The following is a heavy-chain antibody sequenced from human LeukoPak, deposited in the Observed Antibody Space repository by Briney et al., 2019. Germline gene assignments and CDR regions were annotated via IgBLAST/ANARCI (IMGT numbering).Heavy chain of an antibody. V-gene: IGHV1-18*01. J-gene: IGHJ3*02. CDR2: ISAYNGNT. CDR3: ARDHGSGSERPDAFDI. D-gene: IGHD1-26*01. CDR1: GYTFTSYG. Sequence: ASVKVSCKASGYTFTSYGICWVRQAPGQGLEWMGWISAYNGNTNYAQKLQGRVTMTTDTSTSTAYMELRSLRSDDTAVYYCARDHGSGSERPDAFDIWRQGTVVTVSS.